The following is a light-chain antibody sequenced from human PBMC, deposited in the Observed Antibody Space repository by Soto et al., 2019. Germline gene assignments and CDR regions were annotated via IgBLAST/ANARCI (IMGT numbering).Light chain of an antibody. J-gene: IGKJ5*01. CDR3: QQSYRTPT. Sequence: DIQMTQSPSTLSAFVGDSVAITCRASQTISNFLAWYQQKPGKAPKFLIHKVSSLESGVPSRFSGSGSGTDYTLTISSLQPEDFATYYCQQSYRTPTFGQGTRLEIK. CDR2: KVS. V-gene: IGKV1-5*03. CDR1: QTISNF.